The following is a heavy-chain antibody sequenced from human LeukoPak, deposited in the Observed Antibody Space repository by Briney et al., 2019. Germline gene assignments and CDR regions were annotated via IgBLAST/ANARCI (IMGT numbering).Heavy chain of an antibody. CDR2: LYSSGSS. CDR3: ARGLPMASLFFDS. J-gene: IGHJ4*02. V-gene: IGHV4-59*01. CDR1: GGSISSNY. Sequence: PSETLSLTCTVSGGSISSNYWSWMRQPPGKGLEWIGYLYSSGSSNYNPSFKSRVTMSLDTSKNEFSLKLTSVTAADTAVYFSARGLPMASLFFDSWGQGILVIVSS. D-gene: IGHD3-10*01.